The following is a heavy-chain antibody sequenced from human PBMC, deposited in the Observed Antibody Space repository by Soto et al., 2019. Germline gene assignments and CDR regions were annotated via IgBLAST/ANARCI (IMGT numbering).Heavy chain of an antibody. CDR2: IYYSGST. Sequence: SETLSLTCTVSGGSISSGDYYWSWIRQPPGKGLEWIGSIYYSGSTYYNPSLKSRVTISVDTSKNQFSLKLNSVTAADTAVYYCATRHTSTYIHSRGQATTVTGPS. J-gene: IGHJ6*02. V-gene: IGHV4-30-4*01. CDR1: GGSISSGDYY. D-gene: IGHD2-2*01. CDR3: ATRHTSTYIHS.